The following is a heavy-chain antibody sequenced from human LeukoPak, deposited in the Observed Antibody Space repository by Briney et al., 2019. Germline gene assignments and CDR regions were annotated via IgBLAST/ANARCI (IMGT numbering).Heavy chain of an antibody. J-gene: IGHJ6*02. D-gene: IGHD1-26*01. CDR2: IWYDGTNK. Sequence: GGSLRLSCAASEFTFSSYGMHWVRQAPGKGLEWVAVIWYDGTNKYYADSVKGRFTISRDNSKNTLYLQMNSLRAEDTAVYYCARGISGTYLTYHYYYGVDVWGQATTVTVSS. CDR3: ARGISGTYLTYHYYYGVDV. V-gene: IGHV3-33*01. CDR1: EFTFSSYG.